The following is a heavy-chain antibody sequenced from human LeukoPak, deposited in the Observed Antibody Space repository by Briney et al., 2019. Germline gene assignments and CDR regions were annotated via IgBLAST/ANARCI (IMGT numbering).Heavy chain of an antibody. J-gene: IGHJ4*02. CDR3: ARDRDSSGGGFDY. Sequence: SVKVSCKASGGTFSSYAISWVRQAPGQGLEWMGRIIPIFGIANYAQKFQGRVTITADKSTSTAYMELSSLRSEDTAVYYCARDRDSSGGGFDYWGQGTLVTVSS. D-gene: IGHD3-22*01. CDR2: IIPIFGIA. CDR1: GGTFSSYA. V-gene: IGHV1-69*04.